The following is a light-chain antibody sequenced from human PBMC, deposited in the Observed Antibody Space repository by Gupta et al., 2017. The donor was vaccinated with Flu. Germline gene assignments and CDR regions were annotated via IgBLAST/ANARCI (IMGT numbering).Light chain of an antibody. J-gene: IGLJ2*01. CDR2: EVS. CDR3: SSYTSSSTVI. CDR1: SSDVGGYNY. V-gene: IGLV2-14*01. Sequence: SITISYTGTSSDVGGYNYVSWYQQHPGKAPKLMIYEVSNRPAGVSNRFSGSKSGNTASLTISGLQAEDEADYYCSSYTSSSTVIFGGGTKLTVL.